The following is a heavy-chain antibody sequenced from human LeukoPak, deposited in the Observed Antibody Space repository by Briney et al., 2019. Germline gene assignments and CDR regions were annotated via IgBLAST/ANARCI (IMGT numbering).Heavy chain of an antibody. V-gene: IGHV4-4*02. J-gene: IGHJ4*02. D-gene: IGHD3-22*01. CDR1: GGSISSSNW. CDR3: ARDKSYYDSSGYDY. CDR2: IYHSGST. Sequence: PSETLSLTCAVSGGSISSSNWWSWVRQPPGKGLEWIGEIYHSGSTNYNPSLKSRVTISVDKSKNQFSLKLSSVTAADTAVYYCARDKSYYDSSGYDYWGQGTLVTVSS.